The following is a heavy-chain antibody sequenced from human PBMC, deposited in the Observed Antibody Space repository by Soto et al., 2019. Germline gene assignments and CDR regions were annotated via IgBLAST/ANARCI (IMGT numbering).Heavy chain of an antibody. D-gene: IGHD3-3*01. V-gene: IGHV1-8*02. CDR1: GYNFVAYY. CDR3: ARGQGLLLEWSRNWFDS. J-gene: IGHJ5*01. CDR2: MNPNSGNT. Sequence: ASVKVSCKASGYNFVAYYMHWVRQATGQGLEWMGWMNPNSGNTGYAQKFQGRVTMTRNTSISTAYMELSSLRSEDTAVYYCARGQGLLLEWSRNWFDSWGQGTLVTVS.